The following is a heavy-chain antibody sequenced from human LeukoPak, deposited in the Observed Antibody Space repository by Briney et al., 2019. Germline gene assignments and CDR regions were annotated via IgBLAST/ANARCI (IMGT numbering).Heavy chain of an antibody. J-gene: IGHJ4*02. CDR2: TYYRSKWYN. D-gene: IGHD4-17*01. V-gene: IGHV6-1*01. CDR1: GDSVSSNSAT. CDR3: ARDRDYGDYHFDY. Sequence: SQTLSLTCAISGDSVSSNSATWTWIRQSPSRGLEWLGRTYYRSKWYNDYALSMESRITINPDTSKNQFSLQLNSVTPEDTAVYYCARDRDYGDYHFDYWGQGTLVTVSS.